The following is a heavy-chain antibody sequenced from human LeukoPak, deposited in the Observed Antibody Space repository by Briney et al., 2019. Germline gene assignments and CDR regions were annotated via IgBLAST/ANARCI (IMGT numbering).Heavy chain of an antibody. Sequence: GGSLRLSCAASGFTFSSYGMHWVRQAPGKGLERVAFIRYDGSNKYYADSVKGRFTISRDNSKNTLYLQMNSLRAEDTAVYYCAKDRNFWRPSDAFDIWGQGTMVTVSS. CDR3: AKDRNFWRPSDAFDI. J-gene: IGHJ3*02. CDR2: IRYDGSNK. CDR1: GFTFSSYG. D-gene: IGHD3-3*01. V-gene: IGHV3-30*02.